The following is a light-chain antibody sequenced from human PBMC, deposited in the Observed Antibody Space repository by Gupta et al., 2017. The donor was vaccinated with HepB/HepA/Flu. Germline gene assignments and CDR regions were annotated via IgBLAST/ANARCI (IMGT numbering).Light chain of an antibody. CDR3: QQDSSSPRT. CDR1: QRVSSSY. Sequence: EIVLTQSPGTLSLSPGERATLSCRASQRVSSSYLAWYQQKPGQAPRPLIYGASSRATGIPDRFSGSGSGTDFTLTISSLEPEDFAVYYCQQDSSSPRTFGQGTKVEIK. J-gene: IGKJ1*01. CDR2: GAS. V-gene: IGKV3-20*01.